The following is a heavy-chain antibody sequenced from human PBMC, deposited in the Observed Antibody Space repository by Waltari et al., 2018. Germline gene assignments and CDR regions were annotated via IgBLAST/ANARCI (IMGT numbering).Heavy chain of an antibody. CDR1: GGTFSSSA. V-gene: IGHV1-69*12. D-gene: IGHD5-12*01. CDR2: IIPIFGTA. J-gene: IGHJ4*02. Sequence: QVQLVQSGAEVKKPGSAVKVSCEASGGTFSSSAVSGGRQAPGQGLEWMGGIIPIFGTANYAQKFQGRVTITADESTSTAYMELSSLRSEDTAVYYCARGPRSGYVGDLGQGTLVTVSS. CDR3: ARGPRSGYVGD.